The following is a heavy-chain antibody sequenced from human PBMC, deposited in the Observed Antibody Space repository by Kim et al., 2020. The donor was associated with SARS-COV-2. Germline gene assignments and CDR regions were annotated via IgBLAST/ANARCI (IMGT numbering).Heavy chain of an antibody. D-gene: IGHD5-12*01. CDR2: ITWNSGTV. V-gene: IGHV3-9*01. Sequence: GGSLRLSCAASGFTFTDHAMHWVRQAPGKGLEWVSRITWNSGTVVYADSVKGRFTSSRDNANNFLYLQMDSLRPDDTALYYCTREIPRRDGYNYAFDVWG. CDR3: TREIPRRDGYNYAFDV. CDR1: GFTFTDHA. J-gene: IGHJ3*01.